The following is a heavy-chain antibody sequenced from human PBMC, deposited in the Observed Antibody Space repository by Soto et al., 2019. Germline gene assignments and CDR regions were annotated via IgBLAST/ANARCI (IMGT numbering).Heavy chain of an antibody. V-gene: IGHV3-7*01. D-gene: IGHD1-7*01. CDR2: IKQDGSEK. CDR1: GFTFSSYW. CDR3: ARDDRATGTTPNFDY. Sequence: GGSLRLSCAASGFTFSSYWMSWVRQAPGKGLEWVANIKQDGSEKYYVDSVKGRFTISRDNAENSLYLQMNSLRAEDTAVYYCARDDRATGTTPNFDYWGQGTLVTVSS. J-gene: IGHJ4*02.